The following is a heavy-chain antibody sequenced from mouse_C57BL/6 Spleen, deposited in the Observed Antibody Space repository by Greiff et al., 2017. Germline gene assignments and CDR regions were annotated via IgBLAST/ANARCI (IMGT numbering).Heavy chain of an antibody. Sequence: VHVKQSGTVLARPGASVKMSCKTSGYTFTSYWMHWVKQRPGQGLEWIGAIYPGNSDTSYNQKFKGKAKLTAVTSASTAYMELSSLTNEDSAVYYCTREEYYGSSYYFDYWGQGTTLTVSS. J-gene: IGHJ2*01. CDR2: IYPGNSDT. D-gene: IGHD1-1*01. V-gene: IGHV1-5*01. CDR3: TREEYYGSSYYFDY. CDR1: GYTFTSYW.